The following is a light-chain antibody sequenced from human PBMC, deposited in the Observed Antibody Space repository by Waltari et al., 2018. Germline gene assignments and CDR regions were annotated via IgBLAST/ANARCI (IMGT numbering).Light chain of an antibody. CDR3: QTWGTGTVV. J-gene: IGLJ3*02. CDR2: LSSDGSP. Sequence: QLVLTQSPSASASVGASVKLSCTLSSGHTNYAIAWHQQQPAKGPRFLMKLSSDGSPNTGDGIPGRVSGSSSGAERYLTISSRQSEDEADYYCQTWGTGTVVFGGGTKLTVL. CDR1: SGHTNYA. V-gene: IGLV4-69*01.